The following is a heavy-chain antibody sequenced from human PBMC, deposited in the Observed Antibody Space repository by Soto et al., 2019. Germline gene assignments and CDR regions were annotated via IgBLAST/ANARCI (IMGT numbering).Heavy chain of an antibody. V-gene: IGHV6-1*01. CDR3: ARETSTGDYYYYYYMDV. CDR1: GDSVSSNSAA. CDR2: TYYRSKWYN. Sequence: SQTLSLTCAISGDSVSSNSAAWNWIRQSPSRGLEWLGRTYYRSKWYNDYAVSVKSRITINPDTSKNQFSLQLNSVTPEDTAVYYCARETSTGDYYYYYYMDVWGKGTTVTVSS. D-gene: IGHD7-27*01. J-gene: IGHJ6*03.